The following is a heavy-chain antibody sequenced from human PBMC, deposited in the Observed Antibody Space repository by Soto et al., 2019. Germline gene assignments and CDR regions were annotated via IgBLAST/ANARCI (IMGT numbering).Heavy chain of an antibody. CDR2: IYYSGST. J-gene: IGHJ5*02. D-gene: IGHD6-19*01. Sequence: SETLSLTCSVSGGSINSSSYFWGWVRQPPGKGLEWVGSIYYSGSTYYNPSLRSRVTISVDTSKNQFSLKLSSVTAADTAVFYCARHYSSGSRNWFDPWGQGTLVTVS. CDR3: ARHYSSGSRNWFDP. V-gene: IGHV4-39*01. CDR1: GGSINSSSYF.